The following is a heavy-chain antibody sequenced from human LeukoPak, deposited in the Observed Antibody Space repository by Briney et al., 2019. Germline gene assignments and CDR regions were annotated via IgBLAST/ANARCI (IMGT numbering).Heavy chain of an antibody. CDR3: AKDTTYYDFWSGDY. D-gene: IGHD3-3*01. Sequence: GGSLRLSFAASGFTFSSYAMHWVRQAPGKGLEWVAVISYDGSNKYYADSVKGRFTISRDNSKNTLYLQMNSLRAEDTAVYYCAKDTTYYDFWSGDYWGQGTLVTVSS. J-gene: IGHJ4*02. V-gene: IGHV3-30-3*01. CDR2: ISYDGSNK. CDR1: GFTFSSYA.